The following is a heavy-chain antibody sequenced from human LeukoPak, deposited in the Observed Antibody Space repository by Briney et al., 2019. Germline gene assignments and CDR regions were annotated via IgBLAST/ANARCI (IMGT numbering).Heavy chain of an antibody. D-gene: IGHD3-16*01. CDR2: FYHSGSA. J-gene: IGHJ1*01. CDR1: GGSISSGGFY. CDR3: AKDLPFRSFQH. V-gene: IGHV4-30-2*01. Sequence: SETLSLTCTVSGGSISSGGFYWSWIRQPPGKGLEWIGYFYHSGSASYNPSLKSRVTISADRSKNQFSLKLSSVTAADTAVYYCAKDLPFRSFQHWGQGTLVTVSS.